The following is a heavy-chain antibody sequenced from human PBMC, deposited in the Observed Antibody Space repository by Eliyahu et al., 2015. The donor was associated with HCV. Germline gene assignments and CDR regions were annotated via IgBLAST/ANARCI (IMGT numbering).Heavy chain of an antibody. CDR3: ARETNSYDILTGYYINWFDP. Sequence: EVQVVESGGGLVKPGGSLRLSCAASGFTFSSYSMNWVRQAPGKGLEWVSYISSSSSYIYYADSVKGRFSISRDNAKNSLYLQMNSLRAEDTAVYYCARETNSYDILTGYYINWFDPCQGTLVTVSS. CDR1: GFTFSSYS. V-gene: IGHV3-21*01. D-gene: IGHD3-9*01. J-gene: IGHJ5*02. CDR2: ISSSSSYI.